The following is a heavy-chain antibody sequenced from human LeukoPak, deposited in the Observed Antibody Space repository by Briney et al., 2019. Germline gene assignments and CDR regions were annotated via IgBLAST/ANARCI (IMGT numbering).Heavy chain of an antibody. CDR2: TTNGGVTT. Sequence: PGGSLRLSCAASGFTFGSYAMSWVRQTPGKSLEWVSITTNGGVTTYYADSVRGRFTISRDNSKNMLYLQMNSLRAEDTAVYYCVKLSSGSGSKFGFDSWGQGTLVTVSS. CDR1: GFTFGSYA. CDR3: VKLSSGSGSKFGFDS. J-gene: IGHJ4*02. D-gene: IGHD6-19*01. V-gene: IGHV3-23*01.